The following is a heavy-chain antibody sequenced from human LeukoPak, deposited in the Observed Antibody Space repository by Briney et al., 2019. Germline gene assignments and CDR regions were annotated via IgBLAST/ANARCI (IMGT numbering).Heavy chain of an antibody. CDR3: ARLWSGYSDFDY. J-gene: IGHJ4*02. CDR1: GYRFTNYW. D-gene: IGHD3-3*01. V-gene: IGHV5-51*01. Sequence: GGSLEISFKGSGYRFTNYWIGWVRPRPGKGVEWMGIIYPGDSDTRYSPSFQGQVTISADKSISTAYLQWSSLKASDTAMYYCARLWSGYSDFDYWGQGTLVTVSS. CDR2: IYPGDSDT.